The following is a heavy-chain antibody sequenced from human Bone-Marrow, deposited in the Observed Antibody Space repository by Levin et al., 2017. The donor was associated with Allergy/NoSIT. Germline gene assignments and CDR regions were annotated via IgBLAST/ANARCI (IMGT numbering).Heavy chain of an antibody. Sequence: ETLSLTCAASGFTFSNYAMNWVRQAPGKGLEWVSALSESGDHTFYADSVKGRFTISRDNSRNTLYLHMNSLRGEDTAIYYCVANVDAAMFDYWGQGILVTVSS. J-gene: IGHJ4*02. V-gene: IGHV3-23*01. CDR1: GFTFSNYA. CDR3: VANVDAAMFDY. CDR2: LSESGDHT. D-gene: IGHD5-18*01.